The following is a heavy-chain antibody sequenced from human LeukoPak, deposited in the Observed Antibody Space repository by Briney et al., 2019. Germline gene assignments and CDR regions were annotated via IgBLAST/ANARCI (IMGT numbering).Heavy chain of an antibody. D-gene: IGHD3-3*01. CDR1: GGSISSSSYY. CDR3: ARWVERFLEWLAPDEAFDI. J-gene: IGHJ3*02. V-gene: IGHV4-39*01. Sequence: SETLSLTCTVSGGSISSSSYYWGWIRQPPGKGLEWIGSIYYSGSTYYNPSLKSRVTISVDTSKNQFSLKLSSVTAADTAVYYCARWVERFLEWLAPDEAFDIWGQGTMVTVSS. CDR2: IYYSGST.